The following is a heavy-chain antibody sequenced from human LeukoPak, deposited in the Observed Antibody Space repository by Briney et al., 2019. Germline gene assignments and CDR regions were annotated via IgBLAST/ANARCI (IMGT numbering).Heavy chain of an antibody. D-gene: IGHD2-15*01. CDR2: ISGSGGYT. CDR1: GLPFSTYA. Sequence: GGSLRLSCAASGLPFSTYAMSWVRQAPGKGLEWVSGISGSGGYTYYADSVKGRFTISRDNSKNMLYLQMNSLRAEDTAFYHCAVVGLGPDDFWGQGSLVTVSS. J-gene: IGHJ4*02. CDR3: AVVGLGPDDF. V-gene: IGHV3-23*01.